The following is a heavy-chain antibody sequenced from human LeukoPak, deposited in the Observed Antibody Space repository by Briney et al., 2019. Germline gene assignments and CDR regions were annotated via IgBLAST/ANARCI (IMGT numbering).Heavy chain of an antibody. CDR2: IIPIFGTA. D-gene: IGHD3-22*01. CDR1: GGTFSSYA. J-gene: IGHJ4*02. V-gene: IGHV1-69*01. CDR3: ARTYYYDSSGYYPRFDY. Sequence: SVKVSCKASGGTFSSYAISWVRQAPGQGLEWMGGIIPIFGTANYAQTFQGRVTITADESTSTAYMELSSLRSEDTAVYYCARTYYYDSSGYYPRFDYWGQGTLVTVSS.